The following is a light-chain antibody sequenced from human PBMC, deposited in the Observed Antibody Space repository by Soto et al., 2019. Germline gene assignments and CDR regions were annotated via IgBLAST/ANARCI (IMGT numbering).Light chain of an antibody. Sequence: QSVLTQPASVSGSPGQSITISCTGTSSDVGSYNLVSWYQQHPSKAPKLINYEVNKRPSGVSKRFSGSKSCNTASLTITGLQAEDEADYHCCSYAGSNTFVFGTGTKVTVL. V-gene: IGLV2-23*02. CDR2: EVN. CDR3: CSYAGSNTFV. J-gene: IGLJ1*01. CDR1: SSDVGSYNL.